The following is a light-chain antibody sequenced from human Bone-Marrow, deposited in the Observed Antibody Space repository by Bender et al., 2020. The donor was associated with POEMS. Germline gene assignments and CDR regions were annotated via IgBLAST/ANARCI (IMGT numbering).Light chain of an antibody. CDR3: QSIDTDNSGTWV. CDR2: KDS. V-gene: IGLV3-25*03. J-gene: IGLJ3*02. CDR1: ALPNQY. Sequence: SHELTQPPSVSVSPGQTARITCSGDALPNQYAYWYQQRPGQAPLVVIYKDSERPSGIPDRFSGSSSGTTVTLTISGVQAEDEDDYYCQSIDTDNSGTWVFGGGTKLTVL.